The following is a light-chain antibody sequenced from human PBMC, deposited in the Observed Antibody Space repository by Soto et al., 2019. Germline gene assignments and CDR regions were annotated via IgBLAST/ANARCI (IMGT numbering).Light chain of an antibody. Sequence: DIVLTQSPGTLSLSPGERATLSCRASQNVYSNYLAWYQQKPGHAPRLLIYAAFVRATGIPDRFSGSGSGTDFTLTISGLEPEDFAVYYCQQYDSSPRTFGQGTKVDSK. CDR1: QNVYSNY. J-gene: IGKJ1*01. V-gene: IGKV3-20*01. CDR3: QQYDSSPRT. CDR2: AAF.